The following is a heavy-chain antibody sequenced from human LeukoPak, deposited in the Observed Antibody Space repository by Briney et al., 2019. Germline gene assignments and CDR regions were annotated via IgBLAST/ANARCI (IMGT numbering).Heavy chain of an antibody. CDR2: ISSSSSYI. CDR1: GFTFSSYR. D-gene: IGHD1-26*01. Sequence: PGGSLRLSCAASGFTFSSYRMNWVRQAPGKGLEWVSSISSSSSYIYYADSVKGRFTISRDNSKNTLYLQMNSLRAEDTAVYYCAKTEGWDWFDPWGQGTLVTVSS. CDR3: AKTEGWDWFDP. V-gene: IGHV3-21*04. J-gene: IGHJ5*02.